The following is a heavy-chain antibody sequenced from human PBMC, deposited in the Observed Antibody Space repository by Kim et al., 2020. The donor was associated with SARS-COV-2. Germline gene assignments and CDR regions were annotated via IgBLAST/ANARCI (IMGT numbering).Heavy chain of an antibody. Sequence: RVTISVDTSKNQFSLKLSSVTAADTAVYYCAREEPYYYDSSGYYANWFDPWGQGTLVTVSS. V-gene: IGHV4-59*01. J-gene: IGHJ5*02. CDR3: AREEPYYYDSSGYYANWFDP. D-gene: IGHD3-22*01.